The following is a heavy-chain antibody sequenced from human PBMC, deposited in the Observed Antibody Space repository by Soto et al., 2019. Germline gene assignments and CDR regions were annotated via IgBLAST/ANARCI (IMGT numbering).Heavy chain of an antibody. J-gene: IGHJ4*02. V-gene: IGHV2-5*02. CDR3: AHSHDYGDYGPFDY. D-gene: IGHD4-17*01. CDR2: IYWDDDK. CDR1: GLSVSDSGVG. Sequence: QITLKESGPPLMKPTETLTLTCTVSGLSVSDSGVGVGWIRQPPGKALEWLAIIYWDDDKRYSPSLKSRLTITKDTSKTQVVLTLTNMDPVDTATYFCAHSHDYGDYGPFDYWGQGTLVIVSS.